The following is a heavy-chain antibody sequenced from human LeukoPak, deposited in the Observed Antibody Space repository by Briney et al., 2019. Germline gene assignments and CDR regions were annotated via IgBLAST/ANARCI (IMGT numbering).Heavy chain of an antibody. CDR1: GGSISSSSYS. J-gene: IGHJ4*02. CDR3: ARGIGGSYHY. CDR2: INHSGST. D-gene: IGHD1-26*01. Sequence: PSETLSLTCTVSGGSISSSSYSWSWIRQPPGKGLEWIGEINHSGSTNYNPSLKSRVTISVDTSKNQFSLKLSSVTAADTAVYYCARGIGGSYHYWGQGTLVTVSS. V-gene: IGHV4-39*07.